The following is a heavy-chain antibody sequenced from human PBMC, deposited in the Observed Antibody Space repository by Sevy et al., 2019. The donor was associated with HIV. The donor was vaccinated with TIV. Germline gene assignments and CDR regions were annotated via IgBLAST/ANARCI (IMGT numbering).Heavy chain of an antibody. CDR3: ARDRGYSSSWYYFDY. CDR1: GGSISSGSYY. Sequence: PWETLSLTCTVSGGSISSGSYYWSWIRQPAGKGLEWIGRIYTSGSTNYNPSLKSRVTISVDTSKNQFSLKLSSVTAADTAVYYCARDRGYSSSWYYFDYWGQGTLVTVSS. CDR2: IYTSGST. V-gene: IGHV4-61*02. J-gene: IGHJ4*02. D-gene: IGHD6-13*01.